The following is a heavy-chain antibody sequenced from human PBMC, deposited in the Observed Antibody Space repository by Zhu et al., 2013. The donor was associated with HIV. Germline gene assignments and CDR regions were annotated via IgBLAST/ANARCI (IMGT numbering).Heavy chain of an antibody. CDR2: INPDSGAT. CDR1: GYTFTGHY. J-gene: IGHJ3*02. D-gene: IGHD1-1*01. CDR3: ATRYQLGLKGXALDM. V-gene: IGHV1-2*02. Sequence: QVQLVQSGAEVKKPGASVKVSCKASGYTFTGHYIHWVRQAPGQGLQWMGWINPDSGATLYAQTFQGRVTMTRDTSISTAYMELSRLRSDDTAVFYXATRYQLGLKGXALDMWAKGQWSPS.